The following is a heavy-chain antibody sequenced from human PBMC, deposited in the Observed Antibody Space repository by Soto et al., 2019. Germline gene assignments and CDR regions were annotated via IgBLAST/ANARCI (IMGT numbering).Heavy chain of an antibody. D-gene: IGHD3-22*01. CDR2: IIPILGTA. CDR3: ARVPSSYDSSGYYSFGWYFDL. J-gene: IGHJ2*01. CDR1: GGTFSSYA. V-gene: IGHV1-69*12. Sequence: QVQLVQSGAEVKKPGSSVKVSCKASGGTFSSYAISWVRQAPGQGLEWMGGIIPILGTANYAQKFQGRVTITADESTSXAXMXXSSLRSEDTAVYYCARVPSSYDSSGYYSFGWYFDLWGRGTLVTVSS.